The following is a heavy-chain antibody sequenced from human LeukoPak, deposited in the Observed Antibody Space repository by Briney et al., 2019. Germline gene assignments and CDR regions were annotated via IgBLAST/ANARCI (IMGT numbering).Heavy chain of an antibody. CDR2: IYYSGST. V-gene: IGHV4-39*07. CDR1: GGSVSSSSYY. Sequence: SETLSLTCTVSGGSVSSSSYYWGWIRQPPGKGLEWIGSIYYSGSTYYNPSLKSRVTISVDTSKNQFSLKLSSVTAADTAVYYCARGFWFDPWGQGTLVTVSS. J-gene: IGHJ5*02. CDR3: ARGFWFDP.